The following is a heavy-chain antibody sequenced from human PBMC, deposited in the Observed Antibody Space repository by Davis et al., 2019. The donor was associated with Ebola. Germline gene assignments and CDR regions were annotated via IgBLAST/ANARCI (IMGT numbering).Heavy chain of an antibody. CDR3: ARANYYGSGTNYFDY. CDR1: GGSISSSNW. Sequence: SETLSLTCAVSGGSISSSNWWSWVRQPPGKGLEWIGEIYHSGSTNYNPSLKSRVTISVDKSKNQFSLKLSSVTAADTAVYYRARANYYGSGTNYFDYWGQGTLVTVSS. J-gene: IGHJ4*02. V-gene: IGHV4-4*02. CDR2: IYHSGST. D-gene: IGHD3-10*01.